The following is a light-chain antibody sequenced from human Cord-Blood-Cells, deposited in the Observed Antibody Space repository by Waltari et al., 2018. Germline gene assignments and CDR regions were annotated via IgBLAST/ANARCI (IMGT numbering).Light chain of an antibody. V-gene: IGKV1-33*01. CDR1: QDISNY. Sequence: IQMTQSPSSLSASVGDRVTITCQASQDISNYLNWYQQKPGKAPKLLIYDASNLETGVPSRFSGSGSGTDFTFTISSLQPEDSATYYCQQYDNLPPQFTFGPGTKVDIK. CDR3: QQYDNLPPQFT. CDR2: DAS. J-gene: IGKJ3*01.